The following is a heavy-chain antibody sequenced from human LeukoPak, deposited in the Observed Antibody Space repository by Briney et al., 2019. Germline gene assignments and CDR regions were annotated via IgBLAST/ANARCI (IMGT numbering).Heavy chain of an antibody. V-gene: IGHV1-8*01. Sequence: GASVKVSCKASGYTFTSYDINWVRQATGQGLEWMGWMNPNSGNTGYAQKFQGRVTTTRNTSISTAYMELSSLRSEDTAVYYCARANDFWSGYYYYYYMDVWGKGTTVTVSS. CDR2: MNPNSGNT. CDR3: ARANDFWSGYYYYYYMDV. J-gene: IGHJ6*03. D-gene: IGHD3-3*01. CDR1: GYTFTSYD.